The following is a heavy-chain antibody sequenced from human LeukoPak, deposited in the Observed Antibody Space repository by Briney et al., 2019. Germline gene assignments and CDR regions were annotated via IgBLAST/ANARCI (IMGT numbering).Heavy chain of an antibody. CDR3: AKHPSGSYSYGYFDY. CDR1: GFTFSSYA. Sequence: PGGSLRLSCAASGFTFSSYAMSWVRQAPGKGLEWVSVISGTGDTYYADSVKGRFTISRDNSNNMIYLQMHSLRAEDTAVYYCAKHPSGSYSYGYFDYWGQGTLVNVSS. J-gene: IGHJ4*02. V-gene: IGHV3-23*01. CDR2: ISGTGDT. D-gene: IGHD3-10*01.